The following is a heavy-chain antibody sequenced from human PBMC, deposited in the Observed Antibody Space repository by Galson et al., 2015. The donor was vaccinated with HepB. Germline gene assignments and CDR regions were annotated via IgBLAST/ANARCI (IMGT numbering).Heavy chain of an antibody. CDR1: GFNFDSYS. Sequence: SLRLSCAASGFNFDSYSMNWVRQAPGKGLEWVSYISSSGNNMFYADSVKGRFTISRDNAKNLLYLQMSGLRAGDTAVYYCVKSYNPSDFWGQGTLVTVSS. D-gene: IGHD3-10*01. CDR3: VKSYNPSDF. V-gene: IGHV3-48*04. J-gene: IGHJ4*02. CDR2: ISSSGNNM.